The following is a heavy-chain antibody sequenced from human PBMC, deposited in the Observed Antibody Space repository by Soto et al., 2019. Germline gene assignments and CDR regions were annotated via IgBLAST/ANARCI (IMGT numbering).Heavy chain of an antibody. J-gene: IGHJ4*02. Sequence: LXLSCAVSGFTFGSYWMNWGRLIPGKGLEWVAYIKPDGSATYYADSVKGRFTISRDNSKNTLYLQMNSLRAEDTAVYYCAKEGSWLHRSYFDYWGQGTLVTGSS. CDR2: IKPDGSAT. V-gene: IGHV3-7*03. CDR1: GFTFGSYW. D-gene: IGHD3-22*01. CDR3: AKEGSWLHRSYFDY.